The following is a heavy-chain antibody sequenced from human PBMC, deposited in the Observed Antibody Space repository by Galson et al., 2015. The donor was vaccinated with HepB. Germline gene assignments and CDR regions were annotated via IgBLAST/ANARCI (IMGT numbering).Heavy chain of an antibody. V-gene: IGHV1-46*01. CDR1: GYTFTSNY. J-gene: IGHJ6*02. D-gene: IGHD3-3*01. CDR2: INPNGGGT. Sequence: SVKVSCKASGYTFTSNYIHWVRQAPGQGLGWMGIINPNGGGTTYAQKFQGRVSMTRDLSTSAVYMELSSLRSEDTAIYYCARVGPSGLPNLYYYYGMDVWGQGTTVTVS. CDR3: ARVGPSGLPNLYYYYGMDV.